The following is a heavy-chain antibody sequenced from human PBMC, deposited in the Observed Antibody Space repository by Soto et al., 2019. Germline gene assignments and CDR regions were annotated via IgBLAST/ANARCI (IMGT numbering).Heavy chain of an antibody. CDR3: AKRDSGSGRSPPLINY. Sequence: EVQLLESGGGLVQPGGSLRLSCAASGFTFSSYSMNWVRQAPGKGLEWVASVGGGGDNTFYADSVKGRFTIFRDDSQNTLYLQMNSLRAEHTDVDFCAKRDSGSGRSPPLINYCGQGTLVTVSS. CDR1: GFTFSSYS. J-gene: IGHJ4*02. CDR2: VGGGGDNT. D-gene: IGHD3-10*01. V-gene: IGHV3-23*01.